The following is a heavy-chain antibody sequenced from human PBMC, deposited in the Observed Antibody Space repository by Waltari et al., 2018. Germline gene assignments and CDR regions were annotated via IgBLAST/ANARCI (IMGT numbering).Heavy chain of an antibody. J-gene: IGHJ4*02. Sequence: EVQLVESGGGLVQHGGSLKLSCAASGLNFSGSAMQWVRQASGTGLEWVGRIRSQANSNATTYAASVKGEFTISRDDANNTAYLQMNSLKTEDTAVYYCTSIAVAAGDYWGQGTLVTVSS. D-gene: IGHD6-19*01. CDR1: GLNFSGSA. CDR2: IRSQANSNAT. CDR3: TSIAVAAGDY. V-gene: IGHV3-73*01.